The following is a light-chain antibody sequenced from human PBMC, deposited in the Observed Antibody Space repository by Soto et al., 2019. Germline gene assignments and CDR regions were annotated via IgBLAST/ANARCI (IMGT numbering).Light chain of an antibody. J-gene: IGLJ1*01. Sequence: QSALTQPRSVSGSPGQSLTISCTGTSSDVGGYNYVSWYQQYPGKVPKLMIYDVTKRPSGVPDRFSGSKSGNTASLTISGLQAEDEAVYYCCSHAGSYTYVFGTGTKFTVL. CDR2: DVT. V-gene: IGLV2-11*01. CDR3: CSHAGSYTYV. CDR1: SSDVGGYNY.